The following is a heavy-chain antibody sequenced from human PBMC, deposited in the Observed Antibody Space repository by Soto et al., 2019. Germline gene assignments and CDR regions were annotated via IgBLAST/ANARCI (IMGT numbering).Heavy chain of an antibody. V-gene: IGHV4-34*01. CDR3: ARGLELRVHAFDI. Sequence: AVYGGSFSGYYWSWIRQPPGKGLEWIGEINHSGSTNYNPSLKSRVTISVDTSKNQFSLKLSSVTAADTAVYYCARGLELRVHAFDIWGQGTMVTVSS. CDR1: GGSFSGYY. J-gene: IGHJ3*02. D-gene: IGHD1-7*01. CDR2: INHSGST.